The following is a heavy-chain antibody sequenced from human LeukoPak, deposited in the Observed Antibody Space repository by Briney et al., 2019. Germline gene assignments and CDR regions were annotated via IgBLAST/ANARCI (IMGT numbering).Heavy chain of an antibody. CDR2: INPNSGGT. CDR1: GYTFTGYY. J-gene: IGHJ4*02. Sequence: ASVKVSCKASGYTFTGYYMHWVRQAPGQGREWMGWINPNSGGTNYAQKFQGRVTMTRDTSISTAYMELSRLRSDDTAVYYCAKNYYYDSSGYYYPSGVDYWGQGTLVTVSS. D-gene: IGHD3-22*01. CDR3: AKNYYYDSSGYYYPSGVDY. V-gene: IGHV1-2*02.